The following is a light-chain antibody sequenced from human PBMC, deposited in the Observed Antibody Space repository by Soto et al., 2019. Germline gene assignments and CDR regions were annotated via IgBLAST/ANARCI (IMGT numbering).Light chain of an antibody. Sequence: ELTQPPSVSVAPGQTARITCGGSDNGSKPVHWYQQKPGQAPVLVVFDNNDRASGIPERLSGSNSGNTATLTISRVEAGDEADYYCQVWDSSSDRLVVFGGGTKLTVL. CDR2: DNN. J-gene: IGLJ2*01. V-gene: IGLV3-21*02. CDR1: DNGSKP. CDR3: QVWDSSSDRLVV.